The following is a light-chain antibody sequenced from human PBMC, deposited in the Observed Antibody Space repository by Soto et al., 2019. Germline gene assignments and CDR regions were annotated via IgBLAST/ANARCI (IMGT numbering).Light chain of an antibody. J-gene: IGLJ3*02. V-gene: IGLV2-14*03. CDR1: SSDVGAFNY. Sequence: QSVLTQPASVSGSPGQAITISCSGTSSDVGAFNYVSRYQQHPGKAPKLMIYDVSNRPSGVSNRFSGSKSGNTASLTISGLRAEDEADYYCQSYDSSLPGWVFGGGTKLTVL. CDR3: QSYDSSLPGWV. CDR2: DVS.